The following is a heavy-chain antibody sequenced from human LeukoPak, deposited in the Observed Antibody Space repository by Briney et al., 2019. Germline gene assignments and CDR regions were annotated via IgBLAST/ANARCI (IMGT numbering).Heavy chain of an antibody. CDR2: IRSSGSGT. V-gene: IGHV3-48*04. J-gene: IGHJ6*03. CDR1: GFTFSSFS. Sequence: GGSLRLSCAASGFTFSSFSMNWVRQAPGKGLEWVSYIRSSGSGTDYTGSVKGRFTISRDNAKNSLYLQVNSLRAEDTAVYYCASADRWGEYCSSTSPQRASCYMDVWGKGTTVTVSS. D-gene: IGHD2-2*01. CDR3: ASADRWGEYCSSTSPQRASCYMDV.